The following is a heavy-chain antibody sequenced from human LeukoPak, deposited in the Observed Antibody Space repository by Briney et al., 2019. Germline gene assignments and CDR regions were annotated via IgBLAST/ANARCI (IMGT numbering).Heavy chain of an antibody. CDR3: AKVRFPATVTTPPDY. CDR1: GFTFSSYG. CDR2: ISYDGSNK. D-gene: IGHD4-11*01. Sequence: GGSLRLSCAASGFTFSSYGMHWVRQAPGKGLEWVALISYDGSNKYCADSVKGRFTISRDNSKNTLYLQMNSLRAEDTAVYYCAKVRFPATVTTPPDYWGQGTLVTVSS. V-gene: IGHV3-30*18. J-gene: IGHJ4*02.